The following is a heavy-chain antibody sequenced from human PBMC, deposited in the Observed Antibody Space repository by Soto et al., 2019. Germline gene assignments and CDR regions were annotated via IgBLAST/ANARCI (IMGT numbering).Heavy chain of an antibody. CDR2: INHSGRT. CDR3: ARGLDLWASSIDY. Sequence: QVHLQQWGAGLLKPSETLSLTCAVHGGPFNGYKWTWIRQPPGKGLEWIGDINHSGRTNSNPSLESRLTISADTSKNPFSLNLSSVTAADTAVYYCARGLDLWASSIDYWGQGILVTVSS. D-gene: IGHD1-7*01. J-gene: IGHJ4*02. V-gene: IGHV4-34*01. CDR1: GGPFNGYK.